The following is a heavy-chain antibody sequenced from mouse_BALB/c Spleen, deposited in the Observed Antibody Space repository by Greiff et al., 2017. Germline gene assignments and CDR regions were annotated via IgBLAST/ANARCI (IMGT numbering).Heavy chain of an antibody. CDR3: ARHGVAFDY. V-gene: IGHV5-9-3*01. D-gene: IGHD1-1*02. CDR1: GFTFSSYA. J-gene: IGHJ2*01. CDR2: ISSGGSYT. Sequence: EVQRVESGGGLVKPGGSLKLSCAASGFTFSSYAMSWVRQTPEKRLEWVATISSGGSYTYYPDSVKGRFTISRDNAKNTLYLQMSSLRSEDTAMYYCARHGVAFDYWGQGTTLTVSS.